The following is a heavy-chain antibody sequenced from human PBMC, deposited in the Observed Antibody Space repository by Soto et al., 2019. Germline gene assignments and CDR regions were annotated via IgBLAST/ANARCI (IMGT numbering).Heavy chain of an antibody. CDR3: AKGGSSWTYLDQ. CDR2: ISGSGDRT. J-gene: IGHJ4*02. CDR1: GFTFNAYA. V-gene: IGHV3-23*01. D-gene: IGHD6-13*01. Sequence: GGSLRLSCAASGFTFNAYAMNWVRQTPGKGLEWVSTISGSGDRTYYADSVKGRFTISRDNSKNTLYLQVNNLRAGDSAIYYCAKGGSSWTYLDQWGQGTLVTVSS.